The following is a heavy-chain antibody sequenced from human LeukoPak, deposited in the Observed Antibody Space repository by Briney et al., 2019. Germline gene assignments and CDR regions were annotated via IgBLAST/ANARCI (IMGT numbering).Heavy chain of an antibody. J-gene: IGHJ6*02. V-gene: IGHV4-59*11. CDR1: GGSISGHY. CDR3: ARDTFGMDV. Sequence: TSETLSLTCTVSGGSISGHYWSWIRQPPGKGLEWIGNIFYNGNTKYNPSLKSRVTISLDTSHNQFSLKLTSVTAADTAVYFCARDTFGMDVWGQGTTVTVS. CDR2: IFYNGNT.